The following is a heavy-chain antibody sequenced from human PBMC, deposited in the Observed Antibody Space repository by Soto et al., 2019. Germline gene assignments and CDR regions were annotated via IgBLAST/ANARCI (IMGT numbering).Heavy chain of an antibody. V-gene: IGHV4-34*01. Sequence: ETLSLTCAVYGGSFSGYYWSWIRQPPGKGLEWIGEINHSGSTNYNPSLKSRVTISVDTSKNQFSLKLSSVTAADTAVYYCARGLSVLLWFGPKYYFDYWGQGTLVTVSS. D-gene: IGHD3-10*01. J-gene: IGHJ4*02. CDR1: GGSFSGYY. CDR3: ARGLSVLLWFGPKYYFDY. CDR2: INHSGST.